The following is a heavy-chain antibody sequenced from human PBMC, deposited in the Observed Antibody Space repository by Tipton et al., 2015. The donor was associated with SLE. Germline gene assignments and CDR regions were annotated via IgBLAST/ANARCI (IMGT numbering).Heavy chain of an antibody. CDR1: GASVTTFS. Sequence: TLSLTCSVSGASVTTFSWSWIRQPPGKGLEWIGYVFYTGSANYNPSLKSRVTISVDTSKNQFSLKLSSVTAADTAVYYCARGGAAAGREGYYYMDVWGKGTTVTVSS. CDR2: VFYTGSA. CDR3: ARGGAAAGREGYYYMDV. D-gene: IGHD6-13*01. J-gene: IGHJ6*03. V-gene: IGHV4-59*08.